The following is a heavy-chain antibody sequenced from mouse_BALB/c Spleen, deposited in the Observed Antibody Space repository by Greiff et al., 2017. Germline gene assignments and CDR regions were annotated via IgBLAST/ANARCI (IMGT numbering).Heavy chain of an antibody. CDR2: ISSGGST. D-gene: IGHD1-1*01. Sequence: EVHLVESGGGLVKPGGSLKLSCAASGFTFSSYAMSWVRQTPEKRLEWVASISSGGSTYYPDSVKGRFTISRDNARNILYLQMSSLRSEDTAMYYCARSYGSSYMFAYWGQGTLVTVSA. CDR3: ARSYGSSYMFAY. V-gene: IGHV5-6-5*01. J-gene: IGHJ3*01. CDR1: GFTFSSYA.